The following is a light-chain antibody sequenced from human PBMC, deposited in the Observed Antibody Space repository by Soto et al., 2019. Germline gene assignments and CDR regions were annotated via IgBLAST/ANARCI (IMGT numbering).Light chain of an antibody. Sequence: QSVLTQPPSSYASPGESARLTCTLPSDINVGSYNIYWYQQKPGSPPRYLLYYYSDSDKGQGSGVPSRFSGSKDASAHTGILLISGLQSEDEADYYCMIWPSNACYVFGTGTKVTVL. CDR3: MIWPSNACYV. V-gene: IGLV5-37*01. CDR2: YYSDSDK. J-gene: IGLJ1*01. CDR1: SDINVGSYN.